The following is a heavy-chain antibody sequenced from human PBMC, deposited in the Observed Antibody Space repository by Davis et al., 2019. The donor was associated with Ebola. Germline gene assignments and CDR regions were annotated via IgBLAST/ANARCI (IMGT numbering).Heavy chain of an antibody. Sequence: PSETLSLTCTVSGGSISSHYWSWIRQPPGKGLEWIGYIYYSGSTNYNPSLKSRVTISVDTSKNQFSLKLSSVTAADTAVYYCARVRAMIVVDWGQGTLVTVSS. CDR1: GGSISSHY. V-gene: IGHV4-59*11. CDR2: IYYSGST. CDR3: ARVRAMIVVD. J-gene: IGHJ4*02. D-gene: IGHD3-22*01.